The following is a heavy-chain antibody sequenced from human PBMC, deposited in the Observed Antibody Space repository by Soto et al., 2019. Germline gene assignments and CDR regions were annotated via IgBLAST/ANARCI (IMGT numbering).Heavy chain of an antibody. CDR3: ARGYCSGGSCYPYYYYYMDV. J-gene: IGHJ6*03. Sequence: QVQLVQSGAEVKKPGASVKVSCKASGYTFTSYGISWVRQAPGQGLEWMGWISAYNGNTNYAQKLQGRVTMTTDTSTSTAYMELRSLRSDDTAVYYCARGYCSGGSCYPYYYYYMDVWGKWTTVTVSS. CDR2: ISAYNGNT. D-gene: IGHD2-15*01. V-gene: IGHV1-18*01. CDR1: GYTFTSYG.